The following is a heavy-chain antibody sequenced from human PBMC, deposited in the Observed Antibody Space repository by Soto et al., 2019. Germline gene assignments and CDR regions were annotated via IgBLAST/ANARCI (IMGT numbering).Heavy chain of an antibody. V-gene: IGHV3-33*01. CDR1: GFTFSSYG. CDR2: IWYDGSNK. Sequence: GGSLRLSCAASGFTFSSYGMHWVRQAPGKGLEWVAVIWYDGSNKYYADSVKGRFTISRDNSKNTLYLQMNSLRAEDTAVYYCASFRLRFYYYGMDVWGQGTTVTVSS. D-gene: IGHD4-17*01. J-gene: IGHJ6*02. CDR3: ASFRLRFYYYGMDV.